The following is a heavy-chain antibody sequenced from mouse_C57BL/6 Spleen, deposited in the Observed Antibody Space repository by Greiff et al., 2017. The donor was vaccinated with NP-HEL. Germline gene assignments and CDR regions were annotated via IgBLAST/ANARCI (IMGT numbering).Heavy chain of an antibody. CDR3: ARGDSNGFAY. CDR2: IYPRSGNT. V-gene: IGHV1-81*01. J-gene: IGHJ3*01. D-gene: IGHD2-5*01. CDR1: GYTFTSYG. Sequence: QVQLKQSGAELARPGASVKLSCKASGYTFTSYGISWVKQRTGQGLEWIGEIYPRSGNTYYNEKFKGKATLTADKSSSTAYMELRSLTSEDSAVYFCARGDSNGFAYWGQGTLVTVSA.